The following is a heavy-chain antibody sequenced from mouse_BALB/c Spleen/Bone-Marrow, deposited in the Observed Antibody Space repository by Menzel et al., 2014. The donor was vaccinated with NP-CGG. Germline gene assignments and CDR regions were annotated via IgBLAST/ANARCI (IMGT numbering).Heavy chain of an antibody. J-gene: IGHJ2*01. D-gene: IGHD1-1*01. V-gene: IGHV4-1*02. CDR3: ARPDYYGYLNY. CDR2: INPDSRTI. CDR1: GFDFSRYW. Sequence: EVKLMESGGGLAQPGGSLKLSCAASGFDFSRYWMSWVRQAPGKGLEWIGEINPDSRTINYSPSLKDKFILSRDNAKNTLYLRLNKVRSEDTALYYCARPDYYGYLNYWGQGTTLTVSS.